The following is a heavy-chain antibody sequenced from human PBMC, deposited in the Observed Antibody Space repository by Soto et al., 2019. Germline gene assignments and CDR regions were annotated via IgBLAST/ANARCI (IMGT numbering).Heavy chain of an antibody. J-gene: IGHJ4*02. V-gene: IGHV4-39*01. D-gene: IGHD6-13*01. CDR1: GGSISSSSYY. CDR2: IYYSGST. Sequence: SETLSLTCTVSGGSISSSSYYWGWIRQPPGKGLEWIGSIYYSGSTYYNPSLKSRVTISVDTSKNQFSLKLSSVTAADTAVYYCASRPIAAGFDYWGQGTLVTVSS. CDR3: ASRPIAAGFDY.